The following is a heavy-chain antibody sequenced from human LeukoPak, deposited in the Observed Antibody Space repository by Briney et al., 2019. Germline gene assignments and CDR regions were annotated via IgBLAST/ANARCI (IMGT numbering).Heavy chain of an antibody. J-gene: IGHJ5*02. CDR2: IYYSGST. CDR1: GGSISSGGYS. CDR3: ARGSTVTTSWFDP. V-gene: IGHV4-61*08. Sequence: SETLSLTCAVSGGSISSGGYSWSWIRQPPGTGLEWIGYIYYSGSTYYNPSLKSRVTISVDTSKNQFSLKLSSVTAADTAVYYCARGSTVTTSWFDPWGQGTLVTVSS. D-gene: IGHD4-11*01.